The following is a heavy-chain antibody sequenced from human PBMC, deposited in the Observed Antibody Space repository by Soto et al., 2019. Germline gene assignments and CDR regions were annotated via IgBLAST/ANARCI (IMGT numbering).Heavy chain of an antibody. CDR3: ATGFRIVQKFDY. CDR2: IYYSGNT. D-gene: IGHD1-26*01. V-gene: IGHV4-39*01. CDR1: GGSISSSSHY. Sequence: SETLSLTCTVSGGSISSSSHYWGWIRQPPGKGLEWIESIYYSGNTYYNPSLKSRVTISVDTSKNQFSLKLSSVTGADTAVYYCATGFRIVQKFDYWGQGTLVTVSS. J-gene: IGHJ4*02.